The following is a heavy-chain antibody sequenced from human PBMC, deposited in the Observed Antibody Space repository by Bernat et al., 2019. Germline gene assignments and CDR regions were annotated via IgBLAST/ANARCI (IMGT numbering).Heavy chain of an antibody. D-gene: IGHD2-8*02. CDR3: ARDWSRYFDY. V-gene: IGHV3-30*01. J-gene: IGHJ4*02. CDR2: ISFDGAKK. Sequence: QVQLVESGGGVVQPGRSLRLSCAASGFTFTTYTMNWVRQAPGQGLEWVAVISFDGAKKYYSHSVKDRFNISRDNSKNMVYLQMDTLKTEDTAVYYCARDWSRYFDYWGQGTLVTVSS. CDR1: GFTFTTYT.